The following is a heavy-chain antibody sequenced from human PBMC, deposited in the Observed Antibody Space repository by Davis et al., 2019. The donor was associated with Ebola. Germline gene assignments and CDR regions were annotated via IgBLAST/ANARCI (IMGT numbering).Heavy chain of an antibody. D-gene: IGHD2/OR15-2a*01. CDR2: ISSNGGST. V-gene: IGHV3-64*01. Sequence: GESLKISCAASGFTFSSYAMHWVRQAPGKGLEYVSAISSNGGSTYYANSVKGRFTISRDNSKNTLYLQMNSLRAEDTAVYYCGRAHHEWDLGIVGGMDVWGQGTTVTVSS. CDR3: GRAHHEWDLGIVGGMDV. CDR1: GFTFSSYA. J-gene: IGHJ6*02.